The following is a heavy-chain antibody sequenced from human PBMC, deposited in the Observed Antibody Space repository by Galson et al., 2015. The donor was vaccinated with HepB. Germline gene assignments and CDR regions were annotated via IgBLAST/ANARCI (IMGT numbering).Heavy chain of an antibody. CDR3: ARDRGFYYDSSGNNWFDP. V-gene: IGHV7-4-1*02. Sequence: VKVSCKASGYTFTSYAMDWVRQAPGQGLEWMGWINTNTGNPTYAQGFTGRFVFSLDTSVSTAYLQISNLKAEDTAVYYCARDRGFYYDSSGNNWFDPWGQGTLVTVSS. CDR1: GYTFTSYA. CDR2: INTNTGNP. J-gene: IGHJ5*02. D-gene: IGHD3-22*01.